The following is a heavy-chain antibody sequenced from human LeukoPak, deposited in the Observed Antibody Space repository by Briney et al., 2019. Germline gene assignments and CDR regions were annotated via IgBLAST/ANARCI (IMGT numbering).Heavy chain of an antibody. D-gene: IGHD3/OR15-3a*01. J-gene: IGHJ6*03. CDR2: ISSSSDYI. CDR1: GLTFNTYS. Sequence: KSGESLRLSCAASGLTFNTYSMNWVRQAPGKGLEWVSSISSSSDYIYYADSMKGRFTISRDNAKNSLYLQMNSLRAEDTAVYYCARDVSMIFGGDLTSYYYYYMDVWGKGTTVTVSS. V-gene: IGHV3-21*01. CDR3: ARDVSMIFGGDLTSYYYYYMDV.